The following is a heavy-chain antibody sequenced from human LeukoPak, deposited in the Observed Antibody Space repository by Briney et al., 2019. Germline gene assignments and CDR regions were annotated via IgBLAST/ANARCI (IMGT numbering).Heavy chain of an antibody. CDR1: GGSITSYY. Sequence: SETLSLTCTVSGGSITSYYWSWIRQPPGKGLEWIGYIYYSGSTNYNPSLKSRVTISVDASKNQFSLKLSSVTAADTAVYYCANVGLGYCSGGSCDSYYYYGMDVWGQGTMVTVSS. D-gene: IGHD2-15*01. V-gene: IGHV4-59*01. CDR3: ANVGLGYCSGGSCDSYYYYGMDV. CDR2: IYYSGST. J-gene: IGHJ6*02.